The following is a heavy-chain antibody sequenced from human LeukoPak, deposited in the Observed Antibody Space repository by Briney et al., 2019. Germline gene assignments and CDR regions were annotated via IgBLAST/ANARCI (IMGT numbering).Heavy chain of an antibody. D-gene: IGHD3-10*01. CDR1: GFTFSSYS. Sequence: PGGSLRLSCAASGFTFSSYSMSWFRQAPGEGLEWVAGISDSGGSTNYADSVKGRFTISRDNAKNTLYLQMNSLRAEDTAVYFCAKRGVVIRVILVGFHKQAYYFDSWGQGALVTVSS. CDR3: AKRGVVIRVILVGFHKQAYYFDS. V-gene: IGHV3-23*01. CDR2: ISDSGGST. J-gene: IGHJ4*02.